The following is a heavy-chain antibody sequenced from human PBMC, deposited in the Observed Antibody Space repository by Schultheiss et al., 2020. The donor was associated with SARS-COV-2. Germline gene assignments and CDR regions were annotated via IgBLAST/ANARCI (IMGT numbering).Heavy chain of an antibody. CDR2: ISSSGSTI. J-gene: IGHJ4*02. Sequence: GGSLRLSCAASGFTFSSYEMNWVRQAPGKGLEWVSYISSSGSTIYYADSVKGRFTVSRDNSKNTLYVQMNGLRAEDTAVYYCVKDWGKGGYSYGLFDYWGQGTLVTVSS. CDR3: VKDWGKGGYSYGLFDY. V-gene: IGHV3-48*03. CDR1: GFTFSSYE. D-gene: IGHD5-18*01.